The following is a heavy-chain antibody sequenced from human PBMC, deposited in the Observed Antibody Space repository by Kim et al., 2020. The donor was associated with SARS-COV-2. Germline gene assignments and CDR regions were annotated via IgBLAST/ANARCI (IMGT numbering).Heavy chain of an antibody. J-gene: IGHJ4*02. V-gene: IGHV3-30*02. D-gene: IGHD3-10*01. Sequence: DSVWGRFTISRDNSKNEQYLQMRSLRAEDTAVYYCAKDRAVYGSGSYFDYWGQGTLVTVSS. CDR3: AKDRAVYGSGSYFDY.